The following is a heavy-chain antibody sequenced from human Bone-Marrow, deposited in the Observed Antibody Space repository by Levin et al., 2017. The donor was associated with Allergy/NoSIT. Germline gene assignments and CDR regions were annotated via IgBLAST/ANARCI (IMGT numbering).Heavy chain of an antibody. V-gene: IGHV4-59*08. Sequence: KPSETLSLTCTVYGDSISNHFWSWIRQPPGKGPEWIGFIHHSGSTSYHSGSTSYNPSLKSRVTMSFDTSKNQFSLRLSSVTAADTAVYYCARLEGATKDAFDYWGQGTLVTVSS. CDR2: IHHSGSTSYHSGST. J-gene: IGHJ4*02. CDR3: ARLEGATKDAFDY. CDR1: GDSISNHF. D-gene: IGHD2-15*01.